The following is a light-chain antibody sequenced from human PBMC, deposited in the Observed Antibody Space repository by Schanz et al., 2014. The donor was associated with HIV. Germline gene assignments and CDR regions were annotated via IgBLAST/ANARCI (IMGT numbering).Light chain of an antibody. Sequence: QSALTQPASVSGSPGQSITISCTGTSSDVGGYNYVSWYQQHPGKAPKLMIYDVTNRPSGVSNRFSGSKSGNTASLTISGLQAEDEGDYYCCAYAGSSTYVFGTGTKLTVL. CDR3: CAYAGSSTYV. CDR1: SSDVGGYNY. V-gene: IGLV2-14*03. CDR2: DVT. J-gene: IGLJ1*01.